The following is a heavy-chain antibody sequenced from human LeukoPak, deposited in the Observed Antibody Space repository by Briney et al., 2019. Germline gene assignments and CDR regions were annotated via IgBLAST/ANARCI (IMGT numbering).Heavy chain of an antibody. CDR2: INTNTGNP. D-gene: IGHD3-16*02. J-gene: IGHJ5*01. Sequence: ASVKVSCKASGYSFTRYVMNWVRQAPGQGLEWMGWINTNTGNPTYAQGFTGRFVFSLDTSVTTAYLRISSLKAEDTAVYYCARAYQPLGGLSFPDSWGQGTLVTVSS. CDR1: GYSFTRYV. V-gene: IGHV7-4-1*02. CDR3: ARAYQPLGGLSFPDS.